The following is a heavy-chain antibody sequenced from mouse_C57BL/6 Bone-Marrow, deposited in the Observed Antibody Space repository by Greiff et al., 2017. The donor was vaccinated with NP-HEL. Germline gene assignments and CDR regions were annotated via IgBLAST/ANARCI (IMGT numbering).Heavy chain of an antibody. Sequence: VQLQQSGPELVKPGASVKISCKASGYTFTSYYMHWVKQRPGQGLEWIGWIYPGSGNTKYNEKFKGKATLTADTSSSTAYVQLSSLTSEDSAVYYCASGYEAYWGQGTLVTVSA. CDR2: IYPGSGNT. D-gene: IGHD1-2*01. CDR1: GYTFTSYY. J-gene: IGHJ3*01. CDR3: ASGYEAY. V-gene: IGHV1-66*01.